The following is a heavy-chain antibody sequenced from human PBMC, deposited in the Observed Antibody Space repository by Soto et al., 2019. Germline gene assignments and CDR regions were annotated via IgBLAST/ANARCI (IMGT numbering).Heavy chain of an antibody. CDR2: ISYDGSDK. J-gene: IGHJ4*02. CDR1: GFTFSPYT. Sequence: PGGSLRLSCAASGFTFSPYTMHWVRQTPGKGLEWVAVISYDGSDKYYAGSVRGRFTISRDNSKNTLFLQMNSLRAEDTALYYCARGGGFCGADCYKGGIDYWGQRALFTASS. D-gene: IGHD2-21*02. V-gene: IGHV3-30-3*01. CDR3: ARGGGFCGADCYKGGIDY.